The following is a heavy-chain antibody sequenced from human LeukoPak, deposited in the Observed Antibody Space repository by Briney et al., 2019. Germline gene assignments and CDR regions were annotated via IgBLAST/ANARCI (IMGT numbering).Heavy chain of an antibody. Sequence: PGGSLRLSCAASGFTFSKYNMNWVRQAPGKGLEWVGRIKSKTDGGTTDYAAPVKGRFTISRDDSKNTLYLQMNSLKTEDTAVYYCTIDQFMITFGGVIVNFDYWGQGTLVTVSS. CDR2: IKSKTDGGTT. J-gene: IGHJ4*02. CDR1: GFTFSKYN. D-gene: IGHD3-16*02. CDR3: TIDQFMITFGGVIVNFDY. V-gene: IGHV3-15*01.